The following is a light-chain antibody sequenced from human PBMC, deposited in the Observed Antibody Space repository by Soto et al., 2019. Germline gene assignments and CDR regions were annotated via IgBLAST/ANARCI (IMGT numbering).Light chain of an antibody. CDR2: EVS. V-gene: IGKV2D-29*01. J-gene: IGKJ5*01. CDR1: QSLLHNNGYNY. CDR3: MQTIQLPIT. Sequence: DIVMTQSPLSLPVTPGEPASISCRSSQSLLHNNGYNYLDWYLQKPGQPPQLLIYEVSNRFSGVPDRFSGSGSGTDFTLKISRVEAEDVGVYYCMQTIQLPITFGQGTRLEIK.